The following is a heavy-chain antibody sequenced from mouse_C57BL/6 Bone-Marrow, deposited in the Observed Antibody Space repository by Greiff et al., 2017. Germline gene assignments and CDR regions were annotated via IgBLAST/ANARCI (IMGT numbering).Heavy chain of an antibody. Sequence: EVKLVESGGDLVKPGGSLKLSCAASGFTFSSYGMSWVRQTPDKRLEWVATISSGGSYTYYPDSVKGRFTISRDNAKNTLYLQMSSLKSEDTAMYYCARPIYYYGSSLAYWGQGTLVTVSA. CDR2: ISSGGSYT. J-gene: IGHJ3*01. CDR1: GFTFSSYG. D-gene: IGHD1-1*01. CDR3: ARPIYYYGSSLAY. V-gene: IGHV5-6*01.